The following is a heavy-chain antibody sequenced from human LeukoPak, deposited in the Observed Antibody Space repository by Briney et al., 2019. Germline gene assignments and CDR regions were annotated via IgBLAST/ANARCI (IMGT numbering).Heavy chain of an antibody. J-gene: IGHJ4*02. Sequence: GGSLRLSCAASGFTFSSYAMEWVRQAPGKGLEWVALIWYDGSNKYYTDSVKGRLTISRDNPKNTLYLQMNSLRAEDTAIYYCAREGPRGNSQFDYWGQGTLVTVSS. V-gene: IGHV3-33*08. D-gene: IGHD2/OR15-2a*01. CDR2: IWYDGSNK. CDR1: GFTFSSYA. CDR3: AREGPRGNSQFDY.